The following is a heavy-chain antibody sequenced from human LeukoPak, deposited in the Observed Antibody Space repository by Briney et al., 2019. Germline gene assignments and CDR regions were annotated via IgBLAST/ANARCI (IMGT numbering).Heavy chain of an antibody. D-gene: IGHD2-21*02. V-gene: IGHV4-61*02. J-gene: IGHJ4*02. CDR2: IYTSGST. CDR3: ARDQQLSYCGGDCYPAN. Sequence: PSQTLSLTCTVSGGSISSGSYFWSWIRQPAGKGLEWIGRIYTSGSTDYNPSLQSRVTMSVDTSKNQFSLKLNSVTAADMAVYYCARDQQLSYCGGDCYPANWGQGTLVTVSS. CDR1: GGSISSGSYF.